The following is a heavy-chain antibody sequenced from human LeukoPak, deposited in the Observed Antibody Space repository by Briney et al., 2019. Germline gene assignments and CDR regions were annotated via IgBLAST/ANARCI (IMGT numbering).Heavy chain of an antibody. CDR2: INSSGNT. CDR1: GDSISSYY. J-gene: IGHJ6*03. CDR3: ARDVGYDSSANYHSYMDV. D-gene: IGHD3-22*01. Sequence: PSETLSPTCIVSGDSISSYYWNWIRQPLGKGLEWIGYINSSGNTKYNPSLKSRVIISVDTSKNQFSLKLTSVTAADTALYYCARDVGYDSSANYHSYMDVWGKGTTVTVSS. V-gene: IGHV4-59*01.